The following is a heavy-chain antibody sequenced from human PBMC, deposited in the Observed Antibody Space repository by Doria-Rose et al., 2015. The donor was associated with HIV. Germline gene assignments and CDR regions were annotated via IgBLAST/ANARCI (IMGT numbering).Heavy chain of an antibody. CDR3: ARGLLRGGWNDVDYYYGMDV. V-gene: IGHV4-34*01. CDR1: GGSFSGYY. Sequence: QVQLQESGAGLVKPSEALSLTCAVFGGSFSGYYWSWIRQPPGKGLEWIGEINHSGSTIYKTSLKSRVAISLDTSKTLFSLTLSSVTAADTAVYYCARGLLRGGWNDVDYYYGMDVWGQGTTVAVSS. CDR2: INHSGST. D-gene: IGHD1-1*01. J-gene: IGHJ6*02.